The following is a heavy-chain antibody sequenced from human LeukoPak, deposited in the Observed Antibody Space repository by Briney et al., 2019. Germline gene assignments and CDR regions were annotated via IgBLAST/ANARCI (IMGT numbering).Heavy chain of an antibody. CDR1: GYTFTSYD. CDR3: ARQGYDFWSGYYPRCYYYYMDV. J-gene: IGHJ6*03. CDR2: MNPNSGNT. V-gene: IGHV1-8*01. Sequence: ASVKVSCKASGYTFTSYDINWVRQATGQGLEWMGWMNPNSGNTGYAQKFQGRVTMTRNTSISTAYMELSSLRSEDTAVYYCARQGYDFWSGYYPRCYYYYMDVWGKGTTVTVSS. D-gene: IGHD3-3*01.